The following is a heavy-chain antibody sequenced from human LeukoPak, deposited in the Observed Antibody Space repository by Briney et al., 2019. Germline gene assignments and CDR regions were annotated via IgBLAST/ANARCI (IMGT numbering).Heavy chain of an antibody. CDR1: GFTFSSYW. CDR2: IKQDGSEK. V-gene: IGHV3-7*03. Sequence: PGGSLRLSCAASGFTFSSYWMSWVRQAPGKGLEWVANIKQDGSEKYYVDSVKGRFTISRDNSKNTLYLQMNSLRAEDTAVYYCAKEGGCGYYYYMDVWGKGTTVTVSS. CDR3: AKEGGCGYYYYMDV. D-gene: IGHD2-21*01. J-gene: IGHJ6*03.